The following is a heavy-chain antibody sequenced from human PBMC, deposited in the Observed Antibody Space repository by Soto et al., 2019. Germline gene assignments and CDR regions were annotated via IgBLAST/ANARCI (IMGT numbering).Heavy chain of an antibody. Sequence: ETLSLTCAVYGGSFSGYYWSWIRQPPGKGLEWIGEINHSGSTNYNPSLKSRVTISVDTSKNQFSLKLSSVTAADTAVYYCARGYCGGDCYYPYYYGMDVWGQGTTVTVSS. CDR2: INHSGST. V-gene: IGHV4-34*01. D-gene: IGHD2-21*02. J-gene: IGHJ6*02. CDR3: ARGYCGGDCYYPYYYGMDV. CDR1: GGSFSGYY.